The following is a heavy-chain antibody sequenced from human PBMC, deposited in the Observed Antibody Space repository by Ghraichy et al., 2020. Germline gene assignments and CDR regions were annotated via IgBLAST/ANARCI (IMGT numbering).Heavy chain of an antibody. CDR2: INQHGSVT. CDR3: ATSEDAGGTD. D-gene: IGHD6-13*01. V-gene: IGHV3-7*01. Sequence: GGSLRLSCAASGFIFERYWMTWIRQAPGMGLEWVAYINQHGSVTLYADSVRGRFTISRDNAKNSLFLQMNSLRVEDTAVYFCATSEDAGGTDWGQGTLVTVSS. CDR1: GFIFERYW. J-gene: IGHJ4*02.